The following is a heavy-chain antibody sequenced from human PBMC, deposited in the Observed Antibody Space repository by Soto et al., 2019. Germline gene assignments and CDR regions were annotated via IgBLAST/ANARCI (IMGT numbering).Heavy chain of an antibody. CDR2: ISGSGSTI. CDR1: GFTFSDYY. J-gene: IGHJ4*02. CDR3: ARSGITGTISDY. D-gene: IGHD1-20*01. V-gene: IGHV3-11*01. Sequence: QVQLVESGGGLVKPGGSLRLSCAASGFTFSDYYMSWIRQAPGKGLEWLSYISGSGSTIYYADSVKGRFTISRDNARNSLYLQMNSLRAEDTAGYYCARSGITGTISDYWGQGTLVTVSS.